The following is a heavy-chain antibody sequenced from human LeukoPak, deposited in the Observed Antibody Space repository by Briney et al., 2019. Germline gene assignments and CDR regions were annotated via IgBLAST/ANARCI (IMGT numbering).Heavy chain of an antibody. CDR2: INPSGGST. J-gene: IGHJ4*02. CDR1: GYTFTSYY. D-gene: IGHD3-22*01. V-gene: IGHV1-46*01. CDR3: ARDPSYYYDSSGNYSPYFDY. Sequence: ASVKVSCKASGYTFTSYYMHWVRQAPGQGLEWMGIINPSGGSTSYAQKFQGRVTMTRDTSTSTVYMELSSLRSEDTAVYYCARDPSYYYDSSGNYSPYFDYWGQGTLVTVSS.